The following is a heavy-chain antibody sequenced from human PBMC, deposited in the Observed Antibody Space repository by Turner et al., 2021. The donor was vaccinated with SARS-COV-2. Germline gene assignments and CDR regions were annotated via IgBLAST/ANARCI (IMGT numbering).Heavy chain of an antibody. CDR1: CGSFNSSSYY. CDR3: ARRMDKAMDYHGMDV. J-gene: IGHJ6*02. Sequence: LLLQESCLALLMQPATMSFPCTVSCGSFNSSSYYWGWIRQPPGKGLEWIVNIYYSGGAYYNPSLKSRVTISVDTSKNQFSLKLSSVTAADTAVYYCARRMDKAMDYHGMDVWGQGTTVTVSS. V-gene: IGHV4-39*01. D-gene: IGHD2-2*03. CDR2: IYYSGGA.